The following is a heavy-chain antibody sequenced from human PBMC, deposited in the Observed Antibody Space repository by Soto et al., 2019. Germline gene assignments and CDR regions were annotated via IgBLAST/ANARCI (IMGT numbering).Heavy chain of an antibody. CDR2: IYGNGGGT. J-gene: IGHJ4*02. D-gene: IGHD5-12*01. V-gene: IGHV3-23*01. CDR1: EFTFGTYS. CDR3: AKDVRPDGYWDLDY. Sequence: RGSLRLSCAASEFTFGTYSMNWVRQAPGKGLEWVSGIYGNGGGTFYADSVKGRFTISRDNSRNTLYLQMNSLRAEDTAVYYCAKDVRPDGYWDLDYWGQGTPVTVSS.